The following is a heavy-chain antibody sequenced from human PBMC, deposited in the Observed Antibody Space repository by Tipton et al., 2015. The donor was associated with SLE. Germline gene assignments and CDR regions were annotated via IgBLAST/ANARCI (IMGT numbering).Heavy chain of an antibody. CDR1: GYTFTSYP. CDR2: ISTANGHT. Sequence: QVQLVQSGVEVKKPGASVKVSCKTSGYTFTSYPINWVRQAPGQGLEWMGWISTANGHTNYAENLQGRVTMTTDTSTGTAYMELRSLRSDDPAVYYCARDGTGPVAFDYWGQGTLVTVSS. CDR3: ARDGTGPVAFDY. J-gene: IGHJ4*02. D-gene: IGHD7-27*01. V-gene: IGHV1-18*01.